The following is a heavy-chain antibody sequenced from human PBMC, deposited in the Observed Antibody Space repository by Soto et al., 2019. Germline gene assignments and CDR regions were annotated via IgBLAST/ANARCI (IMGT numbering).Heavy chain of an antibody. CDR3: ARDKITGLFDY. CDR2: INHSGST. Sequence: SETLSLTCTVSGGSVNSGGSYWTWIRQPPGTGLEWIGEINHSGSTNYNPSLKSRVTISVDTSKNQFSLKLTSVTAADTAVYYCARDKITGLFDYWGQGTLVTVSS. J-gene: IGHJ4*02. CDR1: GGSVNSGGSY. D-gene: IGHD2-8*02. V-gene: IGHV4-61*08.